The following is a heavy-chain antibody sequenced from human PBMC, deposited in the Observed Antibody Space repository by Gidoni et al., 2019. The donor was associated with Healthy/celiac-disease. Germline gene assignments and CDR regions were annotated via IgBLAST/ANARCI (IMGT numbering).Heavy chain of an antibody. V-gene: IGHV3-66*01. Sequence: EVQLVESGGGLVQPGGSLRLSCAASGFPVSSNYMSWVRQAPGKGLEWVSVIYSGGSTYYADSVKGRFTISRDNSKNTLYLQMNSLRAEDTAVYYCARTSVSNYYYGMDVWGQGTTVTVSS. CDR1: GFPVSSNY. CDR2: IYSGGST. J-gene: IGHJ6*02. CDR3: ARTSVSNYYYGMDV.